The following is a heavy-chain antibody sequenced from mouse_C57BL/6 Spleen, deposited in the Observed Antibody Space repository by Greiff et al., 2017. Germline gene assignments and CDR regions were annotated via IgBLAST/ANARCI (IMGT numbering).Heavy chain of an antibody. CDR2: IYPSDSEP. CDR3: ARGRRDYYGSSYNYAMDY. CDR1: GYTFTSYW. Sequence: VQLQQPGAELVRPGSSVKLSCKASGYTFTSYWMDWVKQRPGQGLEWIGNIYPSDSEPHSNQKFKDKDTLTVDKSSSTAYMQLSSLTSEDSAVYYCARGRRDYYGSSYNYAMDYWGQGTSVTVSS. D-gene: IGHD1-1*01. J-gene: IGHJ4*01. V-gene: IGHV1-61*01.